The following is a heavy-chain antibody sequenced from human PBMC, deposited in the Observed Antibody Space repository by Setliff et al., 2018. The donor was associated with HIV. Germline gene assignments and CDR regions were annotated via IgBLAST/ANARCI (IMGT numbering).Heavy chain of an antibody. D-gene: IGHD3-3*01. J-gene: IGHJ4*02. CDR3: ARDREVKEFWSGFYH. CDR2: IHTTGST. CDR1: GGSISSFY. V-gene: IGHV4-59*01. Sequence: SETLSLTCTVSGGSISSFYWSWIRQPPGKGLEWIGQIHTTGSTDYNPSLKSRVTISVDTSKSQFSLKLSSVTAADTAVYYCARDREVKEFWSGFYHWGQGALVTVSS.